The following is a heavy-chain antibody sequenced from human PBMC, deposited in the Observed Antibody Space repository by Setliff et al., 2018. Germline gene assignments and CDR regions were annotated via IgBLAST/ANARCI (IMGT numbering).Heavy chain of an antibody. CDR2: ISTYNGDT. J-gene: IGHJ4*02. D-gene: IGHD4-4*01. Sequence: GASVKVSCKASGYTFSTYGINWVRQAPGQGLEWMGWISTYNGDTNYAHNLQGRVTLTADTSTTTAYMELRSLRSDDTAVYYCARGSGTRVTTSRVFDNWGQGTLVTVSS. CDR3: ARGSGTRVTTSRVFDN. CDR1: GYTFSTYG. V-gene: IGHV1-18*01.